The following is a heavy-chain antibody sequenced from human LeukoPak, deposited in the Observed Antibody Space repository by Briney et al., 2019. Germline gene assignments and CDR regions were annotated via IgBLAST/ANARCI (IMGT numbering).Heavy chain of an antibody. Sequence: SETLSLTCSVSGGSINNRNYYWGWVRQPPGKVLEWIGHIYFGGSTFYNPSLKSRLTMSIDTSKDQFSLNINSVAAADTAVYYCARLPVYFGKGYFDSWGRGTLVTVSS. CDR1: GGSINNRNYY. D-gene: IGHD1-14*01. V-gene: IGHV4-39*01. CDR2: IYFGGST. J-gene: IGHJ4*02. CDR3: ARLPVYFGKGYFDS.